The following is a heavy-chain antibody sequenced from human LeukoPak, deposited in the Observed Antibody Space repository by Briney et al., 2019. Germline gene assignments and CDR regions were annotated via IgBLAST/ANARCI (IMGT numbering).Heavy chain of an antibody. V-gene: IGHV3-23*01. D-gene: IGHD3-22*01. CDR3: ATETVDSPDY. J-gene: IGHJ4*02. Sequence: GGSLRLSCAASGFTFSSYAMKWVHQAPGKGLEWVSDISGSGVNTYYADSVKGRFTISRDNSKNTVYLQMQSLRAEDTALYYCATETVDSPDYWGQGTLVTVSS. CDR2: ISGSGVNT. CDR1: GFTFSSYA.